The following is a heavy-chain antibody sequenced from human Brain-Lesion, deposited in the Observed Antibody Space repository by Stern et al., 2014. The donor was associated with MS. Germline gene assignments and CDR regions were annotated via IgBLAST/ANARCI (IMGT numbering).Heavy chain of an antibody. V-gene: IGHV4-39*02. J-gene: IGHJ5*02. CDR2: IYYSGNT. CDR3: AGEEDIRYCSGGSCTGNWFDP. Sequence: QVQLQESGPGLVKPSETLSLTCTVAGGSVSSTSYAWAWIRQPPGKGLEWIGTIYYSGNTYYSPSLKRRLTISLDTSKNQFSLQRGSGTAADTAVYYCAGEEDIRYCSGGSCTGNWFDPWGQGTLVTVSS. D-gene: IGHD2-15*01. CDR1: GGSVSSTSYA.